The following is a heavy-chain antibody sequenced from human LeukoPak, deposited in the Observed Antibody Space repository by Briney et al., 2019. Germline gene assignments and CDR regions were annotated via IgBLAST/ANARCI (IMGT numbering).Heavy chain of an antibody. V-gene: IGHV3-23*01. CDR1: GFTFSNYA. D-gene: IGHD2-21*02. Sequence: GGSLRLSCAASGFTFSNYAMSWVRQAPGKGLEWVSNISGSGGSTYYADSVKGRFTISRDNSKNTLYLQMNSLRAEDTAVYYCAKVVVVTAPTPPRPDYWGQGTLVTVSS. CDR3: AKVVVVTAPTPPRPDY. J-gene: IGHJ4*02. CDR2: ISGSGGST.